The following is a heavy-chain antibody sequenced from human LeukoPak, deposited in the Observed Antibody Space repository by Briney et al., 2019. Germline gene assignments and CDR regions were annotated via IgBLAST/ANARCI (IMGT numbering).Heavy chain of an antibody. D-gene: IGHD3-22*01. Sequence: SETLSLTCTVSGGSITSGGYYWSWIRQHPGKGLEWIGYIYYSGSTSYNPSLKSRVTISLDTSKNQFSLKLSSVTAADTAVYYCARETDYYDSGGYYLQWFDPWGQGTLVTVPS. CDR2: IYYSGST. V-gene: IGHV4-31*03. CDR3: ARETDYYDSGGYYLQWFDP. J-gene: IGHJ5*02. CDR1: GGSITSGGYY.